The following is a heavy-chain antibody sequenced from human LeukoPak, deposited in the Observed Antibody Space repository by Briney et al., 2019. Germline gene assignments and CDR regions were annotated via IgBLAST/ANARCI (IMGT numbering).Heavy chain of an antibody. J-gene: IGHJ6*02. CDR1: GFTFSSYW. CDR2: IKQDGSEK. D-gene: IGHD2-15*01. Sequence: GGSLRLSCAASGFTFSSYWMSWVRQAPGKGLEWVANIKQDGSEKYYVDSVKGRFTISRDNAKNSLYLQMNSLRAEDTAVYYCARDTDYSLGYYYYGMDVWGQGTTVTVSS. V-gene: IGHV3-7*03. CDR3: ARDTDYSLGYYYYGMDV.